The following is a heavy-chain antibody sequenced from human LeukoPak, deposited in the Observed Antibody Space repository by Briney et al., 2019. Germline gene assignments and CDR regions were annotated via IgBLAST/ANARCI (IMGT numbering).Heavy chain of an antibody. CDR2: IKSKTDGGTT. Sequence: KTGGSLRLSCAASGFTFSNAWMSWVRQAPGKGLEWVGRIKSKTDGGTTDYAAPVKGRFTISRDDSKNTLYLQMNSLKTEDTAVYYCTTRITMTVVVLGAFDIWGQGTMVTVSS. V-gene: IGHV3-15*01. CDR1: GFTFSNAW. CDR3: TTRITMTVVVLGAFDI. D-gene: IGHD3-22*01. J-gene: IGHJ3*02.